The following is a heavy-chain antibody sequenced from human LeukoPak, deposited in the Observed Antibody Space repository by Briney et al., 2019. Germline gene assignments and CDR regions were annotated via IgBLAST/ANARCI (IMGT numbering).Heavy chain of an antibody. J-gene: IGHJ6*03. CDR2: ISSASSYI. Sequence: PGGSLRLSCAASGFTFSDYSMNWVRQAPGKGLEWVSSISSASSYISYADSVKGRFTISRDNAKNSLYLQMNNLRAEDTAVYYCARNGGYCSSTSCDAYYFYMDVWGKGTTVTVSS. CDR3: ARNGGYCSSTSCDAYYFYMDV. CDR1: GFTFSDYS. V-gene: IGHV3-21*01. D-gene: IGHD2-2*01.